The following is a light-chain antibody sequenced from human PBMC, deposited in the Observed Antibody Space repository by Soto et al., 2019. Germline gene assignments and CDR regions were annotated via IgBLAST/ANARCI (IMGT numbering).Light chain of an antibody. CDR2: GAS. CDR3: QQYGSSPPLT. V-gene: IGKV3-20*01. CDR1: QSVSRSY. J-gene: IGKJ5*01. Sequence: EIVLTQSPGTLSLSPGERVTLSCRASQSVSRSYLAWYQQKAGQPPRLLIYGASSRATGIPDRFSGGGSGTDFTLTISRLEPEDFAVYYCQQYGSSPPLTFGGGTRLEIK.